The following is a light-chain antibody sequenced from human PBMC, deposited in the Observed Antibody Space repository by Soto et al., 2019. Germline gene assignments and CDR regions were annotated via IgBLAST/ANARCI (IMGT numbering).Light chain of an antibody. CDR1: QSVSSSY. CDR3: QQYGSPTFGT. Sequence: EIVLTQSPGTLSLSPGERATLSCRASQSVSSSYLAWYQQKPGQAPRLLIYGASSRATGIPDRFSGSGSGKELPLTIRRMEAENFAVYFRQQYGSPTFGTLGQGTRLEIK. J-gene: IGKJ5*01. CDR2: GAS. V-gene: IGKV3-20*01.